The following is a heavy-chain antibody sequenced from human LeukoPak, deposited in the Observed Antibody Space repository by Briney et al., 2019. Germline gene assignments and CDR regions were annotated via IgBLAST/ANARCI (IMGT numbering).Heavy chain of an antibody. CDR3: AKWHLYYYDSSGLPIDY. J-gene: IGHJ4*02. CDR2: ISSSSSTI. Sequence: GGSLRLSCAASGFTFSSYSMNWVRQAPGKGLEWVSYISSSSSTIYYADSVKGRFTISRDNSKNTLYLQMNSLRAEDTAVYYCAKWHLYYYDSSGLPIDYWGQGTLVTVSS. D-gene: IGHD3-22*01. CDR1: GFTFSSYS. V-gene: IGHV3-48*01.